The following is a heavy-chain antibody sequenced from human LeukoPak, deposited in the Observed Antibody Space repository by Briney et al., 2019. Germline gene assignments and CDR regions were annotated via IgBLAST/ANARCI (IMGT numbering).Heavy chain of an antibody. V-gene: IGHV1-69*13. D-gene: IGHD3-3*01. Sequence: ASVKVSCKASGGTFSSYAISWVRQAPGQGLEWMGGIIPIFGTANYAQKFQGRVTITADESTSTAYMELSSLRSEDTAVYYCARVQPYYDFWSGSRLEFDPWGQGTLVTVSS. CDR2: IIPIFGTA. CDR3: ARVQPYYDFWSGSRLEFDP. CDR1: GGTFSSYA. J-gene: IGHJ5*02.